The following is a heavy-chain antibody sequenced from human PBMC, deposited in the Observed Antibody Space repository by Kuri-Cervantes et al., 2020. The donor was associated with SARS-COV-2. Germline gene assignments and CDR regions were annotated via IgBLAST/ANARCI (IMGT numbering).Heavy chain of an antibody. CDR3: ARAVAGTGEYYYYGMDV. V-gene: IGHV3-21*01. CDR1: GFTFSSYS. J-gene: IGHJ6*02. Sequence: GGSLRLSCAASGFTFSSYSMNWVRQAPGKGLEWVSSISSSSSYIYYADSVKGRFTISRDNAKNSLYLQMNSLRAEDTAVYYCARAVAGTGEYYYYGMDVWGQGTTVTVSS. CDR2: ISSSSSYI. D-gene: IGHD6-19*01.